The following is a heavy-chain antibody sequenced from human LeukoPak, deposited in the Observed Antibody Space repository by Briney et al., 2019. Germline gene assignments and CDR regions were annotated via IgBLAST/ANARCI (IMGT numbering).Heavy chain of an antibody. CDR3: GTLPVGRQLGTDY. Sequence: PGGSLRLSCAASGFTFSSYAMSWVRQAPGKGLEWVSAISGSGGSTYYADSVKGRFTISRDNSKNTLYLQMNSLRVEDTAIYYCGTLPVGRQLGTDYWGQGTLVTVSS. CDR2: ISGSGGST. CDR1: GFTFSSYA. D-gene: IGHD5-24*01. V-gene: IGHV3-23*01. J-gene: IGHJ4*02.